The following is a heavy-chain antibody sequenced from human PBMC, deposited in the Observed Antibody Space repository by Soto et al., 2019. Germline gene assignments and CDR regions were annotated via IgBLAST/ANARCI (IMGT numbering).Heavy chain of an antibody. Sequence: QVQLVQSGAEVKKPEASVKVSCKTSGYTFTDYYVHWVRQAPGQGLEWMGWINPDSGGTAYAQNFQGRVTMTRDTSISTAYMERSRLRSDDTAVFYCARSSSPHYYYDTKNWFDPWGQGTLVTASS. D-gene: IGHD3-22*01. J-gene: IGHJ5*02. CDR2: INPDSGGT. CDR3: ARSSSPHYYYDTKNWFDP. V-gene: IGHV1-2*02. CDR1: GYTFTDYY.